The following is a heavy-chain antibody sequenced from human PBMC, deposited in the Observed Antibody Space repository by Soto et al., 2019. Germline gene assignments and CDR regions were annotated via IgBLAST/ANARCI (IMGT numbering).Heavy chain of an antibody. CDR2: INPNSGDT. J-gene: IGHJ4*02. CDR1: GYTFIGYY. V-gene: IGHV1-2*02. Sequence: ASVKVSCKASGYTFIGYYMHWVRQAPGQGLEWMGWINPNSGDTNYAQKFQGRVTMTRDTSISTAYTELSRLRFDDTAVYYCARARTNYYNTSDYDFWGQGTLVTVS. CDR3: ARARTNYYNTSDYDF. D-gene: IGHD3-22*01.